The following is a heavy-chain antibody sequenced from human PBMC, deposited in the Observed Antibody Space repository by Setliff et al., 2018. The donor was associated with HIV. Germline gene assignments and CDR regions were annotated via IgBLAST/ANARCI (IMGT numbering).Heavy chain of an antibody. D-gene: IGHD6-13*01. J-gene: IGHJ3*01. V-gene: IGHV1-3*01. CDR3: ARVEDSSSWFSL. CDR1: GYTFTSYA. CDR2: INAGNGNT. Sequence: VASVKVSCKASGYTFTSYAMHWVRQAPGQRLEWMGWINAGNGNTKYSQKFQGRVTITRDTSASTAYMELSSPRSEDTAVYYCARVEDSSSWFSLWGQGTMVTVSS.